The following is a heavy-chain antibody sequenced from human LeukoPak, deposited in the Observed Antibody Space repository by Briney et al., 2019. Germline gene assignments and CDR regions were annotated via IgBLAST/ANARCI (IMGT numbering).Heavy chain of an antibody. CDR1: GGLISLSSYL. J-gene: IGHJ3*02. CDR2: IYYSWRI. V-gene: IGHV4-39*02. Sequence: ADTLSLPCTVSGGLISLSSYLCASIPQPPAKGVGRYGSIYYSWRIYYNPSLQSRVTISVVQSHNQFSLKLRAVTGPGRVLHCGARGWELLLGPGAFDIWGQGTMVTVSS. D-gene: IGHD1-26*01. CDR3: ARGWELLLGPGAFDI.